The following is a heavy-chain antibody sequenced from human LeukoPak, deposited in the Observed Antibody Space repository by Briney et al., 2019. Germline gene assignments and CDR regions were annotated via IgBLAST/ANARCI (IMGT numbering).Heavy chain of an antibody. J-gene: IGHJ4*02. V-gene: IGHV3-64D*06. CDR3: VRGTGY. CDR2: ISSNGDNT. CDR1: GFTFSTYV. Sequence: GGSLRLSCSVSGFTFSTYVMHWVRQAPGKELEYVSPISSNGDNTYYADSVKGRFTISRDNSKNTLYLQMSSLRADDTAVYYCVRGTGYWGQGTLVTVSS.